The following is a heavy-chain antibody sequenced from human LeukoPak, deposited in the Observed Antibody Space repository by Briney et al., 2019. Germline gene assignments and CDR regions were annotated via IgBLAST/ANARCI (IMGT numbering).Heavy chain of an antibody. V-gene: IGHV3-23*01. J-gene: IGHJ4*02. Sequence: GGSVRLSCAPSGLTFSSYAVSWARHAPGRGLEWVSVIRGSGGGTYYADSVKGRCTISRDNYKNTLYLQLNSLRAEDTAVYYCAKEEGPYDGILTGYYTSGWGQGTLVTVSS. CDR3: AKEEGPYDGILTGYYTSG. CDR1: GLTFSSYA. CDR2: IRGSGGGT. D-gene: IGHD3-9*01.